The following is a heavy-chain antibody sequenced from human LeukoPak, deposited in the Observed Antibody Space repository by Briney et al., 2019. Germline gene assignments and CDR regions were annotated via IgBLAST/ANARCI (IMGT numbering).Heavy chain of an antibody. CDR2: INSDGTST. CDR3: ARVPTYYDFWSGYYTVGYFDY. Sequence: GGSLRLSCAASGFTFSSYWMHWVRQAPGKGLVWVSRINSDGTSTSYAGSVKGRFTISRDNAKNTLYLQMNSLRAEDTAVYYCARVPTYYDFWSGYYTVGYFDYWGQGTLVTVSS. CDR1: GFTFSSYW. V-gene: IGHV3-74*01. D-gene: IGHD3-3*01. J-gene: IGHJ4*02.